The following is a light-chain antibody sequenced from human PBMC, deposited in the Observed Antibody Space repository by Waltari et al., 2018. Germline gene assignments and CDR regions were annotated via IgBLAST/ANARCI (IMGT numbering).Light chain of an antibody. CDR2: RSS. V-gene: IGKV1-5*03. CDR1: QTVRSW. CDR3: QKYNNYPRT. J-gene: IGKJ1*01. Sequence: DIQMTQSPSTLSASIGDRVTITCRASQTVRSWLAWYQQKPGKAPTLLIYRSSTLENGVPSRSGGSGAGTEYTHTISSLQPDDFATYGCQKYNNYPRTLGQGTRVEIK.